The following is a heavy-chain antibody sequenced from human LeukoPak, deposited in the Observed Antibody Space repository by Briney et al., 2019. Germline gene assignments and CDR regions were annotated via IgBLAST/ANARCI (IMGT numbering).Heavy chain of an antibody. D-gene: IGHD2-2*02. Sequence: GGSLRLSCAASGFTFSSYWMHWVRQAPGKGLVWVSRINSDGSSTSYADSVKGRFNISRDNAKNTLYLQMNSLRAEDTAVYYCALEGHCSSTSCYSLDYWGQGTLVTVSS. J-gene: IGHJ4*02. CDR2: INSDGSST. CDR1: GFTFSSYW. V-gene: IGHV3-74*01. CDR3: ALEGHCSSTSCYSLDY.